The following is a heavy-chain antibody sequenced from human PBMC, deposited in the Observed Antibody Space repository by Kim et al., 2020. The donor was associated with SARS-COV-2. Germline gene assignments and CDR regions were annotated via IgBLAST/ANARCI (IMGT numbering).Heavy chain of an antibody. J-gene: IGHJ4*02. Sequence: GGSLRLSCAASGFTVSSNYMSWVRQAPGKGLEWVSVIYSGGSTYYADSVKGRFTISRDNSKNTLYLQMNSLRAEDTAVYYCARGVRADYGDYVRYFDYWGQGTLVTVSS. CDR3: ARGVRADYGDYVRYFDY. CDR1: GFTVSSNY. V-gene: IGHV3-53*01. D-gene: IGHD4-17*01. CDR2: IYSGGST.